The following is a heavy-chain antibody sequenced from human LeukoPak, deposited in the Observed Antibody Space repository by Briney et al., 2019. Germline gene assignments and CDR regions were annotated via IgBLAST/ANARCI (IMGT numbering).Heavy chain of an antibody. CDR2: IYTSGST. D-gene: IGHD2-2*01. V-gene: IGHV4-4*07. CDR3: ARDAIVVVPAADYYYYMDV. Sequence: SETLSLTCTVSGGSISSYYWSWIRQPAGKGLEWIGRIYTSGSTNYNPSLKRRVTMSVDTSKNQFSLKLSSVTAADTAVYYCARDAIVVVPAADYYYYMDVWGKGTTVTVSS. J-gene: IGHJ6*03. CDR1: GGSISSYY.